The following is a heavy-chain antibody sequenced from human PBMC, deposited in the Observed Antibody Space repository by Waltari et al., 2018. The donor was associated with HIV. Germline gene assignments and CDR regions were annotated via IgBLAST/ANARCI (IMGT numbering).Heavy chain of an antibody. J-gene: IGHJ6*02. CDR3: ARVPDRSGYQRYAMDV. D-gene: IGHD3-22*01. CDR2: IIPLFGEA. CDR1: GGTVSSSD. Sequence: QVQLVQSGAEVKKPGSSVKVSCKACGGTVSSSDSSWVRQAPGQGLEWMGAIIPLFGEANYAQKFQGRLTITADESTSTAYMELSSLRSEDTAVYYCARVPDRSGYQRYAMDVWGQGTTVTVS. V-gene: IGHV1-69*01.